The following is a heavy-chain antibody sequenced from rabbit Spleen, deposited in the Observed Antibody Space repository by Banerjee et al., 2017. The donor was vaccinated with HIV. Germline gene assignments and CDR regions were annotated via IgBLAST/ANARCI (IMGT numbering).Heavy chain of an antibody. D-gene: IGHD4-1*01. Sequence: EESGGGLVKPGASLTLTCTASGVSFSANSYMCWVRQAPGKGLEWIACIDTGSSGFTYFASWAKGRYTFSVTSSTTVTLQMTSLTAADTATYFCARDTSSGWGIVSFYFNLWGPGTLVTVS. V-gene: IGHV1S40*01. CDR2: IDTGSSGFT. J-gene: IGHJ4*01. CDR3: ARDTSSGWGIVSFYFNL. CDR1: GVSFSANSY.